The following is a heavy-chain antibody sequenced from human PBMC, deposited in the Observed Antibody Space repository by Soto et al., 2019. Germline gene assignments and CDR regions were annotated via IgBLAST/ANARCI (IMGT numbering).Heavy chain of an antibody. CDR1: GGSISSYY. CDR2: MYNTGST. D-gene: IGHD2-21*02. V-gene: IGHV4-59*01. CDR3: ARDLWGYCGTDCYPLDV. J-gene: IGHJ6*02. Sequence: QVQLQESGPGLVKPSETLSLTCTVSGGSISSYYWSWIRQPPGKGLEWIGYMYNTGSTIYNPSLNSRVTLSVDTSKNQCSLKLHSVTAADTAVYYCARDLWGYCGTDCYPLDVWGQGTTVTVSS.